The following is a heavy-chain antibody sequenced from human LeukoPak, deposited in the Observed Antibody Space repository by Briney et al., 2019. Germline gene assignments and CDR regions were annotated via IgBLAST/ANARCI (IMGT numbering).Heavy chain of an antibody. J-gene: IGHJ4*02. D-gene: IGHD6-19*01. CDR2: IYYSGTT. Sequence: PSGTLSLTCTVSGGSISIFYWSWIRQPPGKGLEWIGDIYYSGTTNYNPSLKSRVTISLDTSKNQFSLRLSSVTAADTAVYYCAGIDAVAATPRSFDYCGQGTLVTVSS. CDR3: AGIDAVAATPRSFDY. CDR1: GGSISIFY. V-gene: IGHV4-59*01.